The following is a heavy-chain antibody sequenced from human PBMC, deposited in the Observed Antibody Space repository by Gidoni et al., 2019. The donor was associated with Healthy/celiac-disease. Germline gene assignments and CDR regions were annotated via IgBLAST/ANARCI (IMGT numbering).Heavy chain of an antibody. V-gene: IGHV4-34*01. J-gene: IGHJ3*02. CDR3: ARTRITMIVVVNDAFDI. Sequence: QVQLQQWGAGRLKPSETLSLTCAVYGGSFSGYYWSWIRQPPGKGLEWIGEINHSGSTNYNPSLKSRVTISVDTSKNQFSLKLSSVTAADTAVYYCARTRITMIVVVNDAFDIWGQGKMVTVSS. CDR1: GGSFSGYY. CDR2: INHSGST. D-gene: IGHD3-22*01.